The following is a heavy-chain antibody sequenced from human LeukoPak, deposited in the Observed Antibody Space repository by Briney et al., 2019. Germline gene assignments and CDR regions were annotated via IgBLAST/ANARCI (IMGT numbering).Heavy chain of an antibody. D-gene: IGHD6-19*01. Sequence: GGSLRLSCAVSGFTFSSFGMNWVRQAPGKGLEWVSVISSSGGTTYYSDSVKGRFIISRDNSKNTLYLQMNSLRAEDTAVYYCAKAGIAVPATPEYCGQGTQVTVSS. J-gene: IGHJ4*02. V-gene: IGHV3-23*01. CDR3: AKAGIAVPATPEY. CDR2: ISSSGGTT. CDR1: GFTFSSFG.